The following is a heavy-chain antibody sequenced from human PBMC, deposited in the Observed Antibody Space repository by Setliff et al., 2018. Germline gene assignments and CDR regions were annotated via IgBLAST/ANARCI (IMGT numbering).Heavy chain of an antibody. Sequence: SETLSLTCTVSGGPISSGSYYWSWIRQPAGKGLEWIGHIYTSGSTNHNPSLKSRVTISVDTSKNQFSLKLSSVTAADTAVYYCARDPVVVVAAMSDAFDIWGQGTMVTVSS. J-gene: IGHJ3*02. CDR2: IYTSGST. CDR1: GGPISSGSYY. V-gene: IGHV4-61*09. D-gene: IGHD2-15*01. CDR3: ARDPVVVVAAMSDAFDI.